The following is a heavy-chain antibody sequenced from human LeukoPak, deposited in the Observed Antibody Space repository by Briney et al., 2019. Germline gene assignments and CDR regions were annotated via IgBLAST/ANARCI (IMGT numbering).Heavy chain of an antibody. Sequence: GGSLRLSCAASGFTFSTYSMNWVRQAPGKGLEWVSSISSTSSYIDYADSVKGRFTISRDNAKNSLYLQMSNLRAEDTAVYFCARGGGLDVWGQGATVTVSS. CDR2: ISSTSSYI. D-gene: IGHD3-16*01. J-gene: IGHJ6*02. V-gene: IGHV3-21*04. CDR3: ARGGGLDV. CDR1: GFTFSTYS.